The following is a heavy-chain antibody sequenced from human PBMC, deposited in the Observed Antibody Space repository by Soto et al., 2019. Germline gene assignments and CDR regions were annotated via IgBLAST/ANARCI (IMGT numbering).Heavy chain of an antibody. CDR2: IYYSGST. V-gene: IGHV4-30-4*01. J-gene: IGHJ4*02. D-gene: IGHD5-12*01. CDR3: ARFPAGVVATRLYDY. Sequence: SETLSLTCPVSGGSISSGDYYWSWIRQPPGKGLEWIGYIYYSGSTYYNPSLKSRVTISVDTSKNQFSLKLSSVTAADTAVYYCARFPAGVVATRLYDYWGQGTLVTVSS. CDR1: GGSISSGDYY.